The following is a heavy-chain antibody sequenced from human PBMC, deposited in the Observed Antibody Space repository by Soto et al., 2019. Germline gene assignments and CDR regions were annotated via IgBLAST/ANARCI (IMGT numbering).Heavy chain of an antibody. CDR3: ARFGGPDTWYYFDY. J-gene: IGHJ4*02. D-gene: IGHD3-16*01. CDR2: IYYSGST. CDR1: GGSISSSSYY. V-gene: IGHV4-39*01. Sequence: SETLSLTCTVSGGSISSSSYYWGWIRQPPGKGLEWIGSIYYSGSTYYNPSLKSRVTISVDTSKNQFSLKLSSVTAADTAVYYCARFGGPDTWYYFDYWGQGTLVTVSS.